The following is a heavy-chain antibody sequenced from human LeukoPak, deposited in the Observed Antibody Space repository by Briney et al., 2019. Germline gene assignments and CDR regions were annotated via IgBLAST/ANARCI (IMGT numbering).Heavy chain of an antibody. J-gene: IGHJ4*02. CDR3: ARDRTTVTVFDY. D-gene: IGHD4-17*01. CDR2: IHSDGSIT. V-gene: IGHV3-74*01. Sequence: GGSLRLSCAASGFTFSSYWMHWVRQAPGKGLVWVSRIHSDGSITSYADSVKGRFTVSRDNAKNTLYLQMNSLRADDTAVYYCARDRTTVTVFDYWGQGALVTVSS. CDR1: GFTFSSYW.